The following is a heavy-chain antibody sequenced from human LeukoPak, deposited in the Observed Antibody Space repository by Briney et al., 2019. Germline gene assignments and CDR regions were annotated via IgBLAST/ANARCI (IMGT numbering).Heavy chain of an antibody. J-gene: IGHJ4*02. CDR3: TRLRDGYDSDY. Sequence: GGSLRLSCAASGFTFSSYAMSWVRQAPGKGLEWVSVIYSGGTTYYADSVKGRFTISRDNPKNTLYLQTNTLRAEDTAMYYCTRLRDGYDSDYWGQGTLVTVSS. V-gene: IGHV3-53*01. CDR1: GFTFSSYA. CDR2: IYSGGTT. D-gene: IGHD5-24*01.